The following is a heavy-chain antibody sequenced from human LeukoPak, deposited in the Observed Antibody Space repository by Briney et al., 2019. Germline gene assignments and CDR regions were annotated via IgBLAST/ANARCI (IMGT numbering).Heavy chain of an antibody. D-gene: IGHD5-18*01. CDR3: ARDGGGHSNGNDAFDI. Sequence: GGSLRLSCAASGFIFSYYEMNWVRQAPGKGLEWVSYISSSGRTIFYADSVKGRFTISRDSASKSLYLQMDSLRAEDTAVYYCARDGGGHSNGNDAFDIWGQGTMVTVSS. CDR2: ISSSGRTI. CDR1: GFIFSYYE. V-gene: IGHV3-48*03. J-gene: IGHJ3*02.